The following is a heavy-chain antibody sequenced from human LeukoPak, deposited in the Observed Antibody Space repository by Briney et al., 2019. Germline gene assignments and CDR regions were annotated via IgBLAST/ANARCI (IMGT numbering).Heavy chain of an antibody. Sequence: PSETLSLTCTVSGGSISSNDYSWGWIRQSPGKGLAWIGSISFRGSTYYNPSLKSRVTFSVDTSKNQFSLKLTSVTAADTAVYYCARHLHRHFYMDVWGKGTTVTVSS. CDR2: ISFRGST. CDR3: ARHLHRHFYMDV. D-gene: IGHD1-14*01. V-gene: IGHV4-39*01. J-gene: IGHJ6*03. CDR1: GGSISSNDYS.